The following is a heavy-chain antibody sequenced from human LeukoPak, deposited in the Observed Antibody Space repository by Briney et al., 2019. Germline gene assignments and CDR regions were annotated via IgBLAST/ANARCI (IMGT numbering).Heavy chain of an antibody. D-gene: IGHD4-11*01. CDR3: AKVYRAYSRPGSFDY. V-gene: IGHV3-23*01. CDR1: GFTFSSYA. Sequence: PGGSLRLSCAASGFTFSSYAMSWVRQAPGKGLEWVSAISGSGCSTYYADSVKGRFTISRDNSKNTLYLQMNSLRAEDTAVYYCAKVYRAYSRPGSFDYWGQGTLVTVSS. CDR2: ISGSGCST. J-gene: IGHJ4*02.